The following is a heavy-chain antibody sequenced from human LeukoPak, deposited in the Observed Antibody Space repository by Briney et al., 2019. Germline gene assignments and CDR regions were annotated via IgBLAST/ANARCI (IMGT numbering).Heavy chain of an antibody. J-gene: IGHJ3*02. CDR2: IYYSGST. D-gene: IGHD2-2*01. CDR3: ARDFAMLRAFDI. CDR1: GGSISSSSYY. V-gene: IGHV4-61*05. Sequence: SETLSLTCTVSGGSISSSSYYWGWIRQPPGKGLEWIGYIYYSGSTNYNPSLKSRVTISVDRSKNQFSLKLSSVTAADTAVYYCARDFAMLRAFDIWGQGTMVTVSS.